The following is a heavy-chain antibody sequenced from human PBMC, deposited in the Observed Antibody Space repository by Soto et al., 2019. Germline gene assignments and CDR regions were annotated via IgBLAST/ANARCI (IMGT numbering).Heavy chain of an antibody. CDR3: ARGPGRGDY. J-gene: IGHJ4*02. CDR2: ISYDGSNK. V-gene: IGHV3-30-3*01. CDR1: GFTFSSYA. Sequence: QVQLVESGGGVVQPGRSLRLSCAASGFTFSSYAMHWVRQAPGKGLEWVAVISYDGSNKYYADSVKGRFTISRDNSKKTLYMQMNSLRAEDTAVYYCARGPGRGDYWGQGTLVTVSS.